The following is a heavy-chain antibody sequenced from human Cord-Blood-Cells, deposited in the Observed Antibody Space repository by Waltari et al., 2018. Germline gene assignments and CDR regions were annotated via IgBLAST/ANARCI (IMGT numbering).Heavy chain of an antibody. Sequence: QVQLQQWGAGLLKPSDTLSLTCAVSGGSFSGSYWSWIRQPPGKGLEWIGEINHSGSTNYNPSLKSRVTISVDTSKNQFSLKLSSVTAADTAVYYCARGPNYSNYWFDPWGQGTLVTVSS. D-gene: IGHD4-4*01. CDR3: ARGPNYSNYWFDP. V-gene: IGHV4-34*01. CDR1: GGSFSGSY. J-gene: IGHJ5*02. CDR2: INHSGST.